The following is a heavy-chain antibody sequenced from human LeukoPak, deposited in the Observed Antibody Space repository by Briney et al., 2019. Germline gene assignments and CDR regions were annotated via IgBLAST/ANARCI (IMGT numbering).Heavy chain of an antibody. CDR2: IIPIFGTV. CDR3: AAVDTAMASLGDYYMDV. J-gene: IGHJ6*03. V-gene: IGHV1-69*06. Sequence: SVKVSCKASGGTFSSYAISWVRQAPGQGLEWMGGIIPIFGTVNYAQKFQGRVTITADKSTSTAYMELSSLRSEDTAVYYCAAVDTAMASLGDYYMDVWGKGTTVTVSS. CDR1: GGTFSSYA. D-gene: IGHD5-18*01.